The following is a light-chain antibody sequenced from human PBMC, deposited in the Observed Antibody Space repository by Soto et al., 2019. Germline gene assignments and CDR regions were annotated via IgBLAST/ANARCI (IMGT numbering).Light chain of an antibody. CDR3: QSYDSSLSGSV. Sequence: QSVLTQPPSVSGAPGQRVTIFCTGSRSNIGAGYDVHWYQQLPGTAPKLLIYGNSNRPSGVPDRFSGSKSGTSASLAITGLQAEDEADYYCQSYDSSLSGSVFGGGTKRTVL. V-gene: IGLV1-40*01. CDR1: RSNIGAGYD. CDR2: GNS. J-gene: IGLJ3*02.